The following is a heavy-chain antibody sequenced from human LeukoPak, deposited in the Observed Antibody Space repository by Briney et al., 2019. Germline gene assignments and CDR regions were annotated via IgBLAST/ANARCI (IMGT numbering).Heavy chain of an antibody. V-gene: IGHV4-61*02. D-gene: IGHD6-13*01. CDR3: ARGESSGWYYFNY. J-gene: IGHJ4*02. Sequence: SQXXSLXCTVSXGSISSGSYYWSWIRQPAXKXLEWIGRIYTSGSTNYNPSLKSRVTISVDTSKNQFSLKLSSVTAADTAVYYCARGESSGWYYFNYWGQGTLVTVSS. CDR1: XGSISSGSYY. CDR2: IYTSGST.